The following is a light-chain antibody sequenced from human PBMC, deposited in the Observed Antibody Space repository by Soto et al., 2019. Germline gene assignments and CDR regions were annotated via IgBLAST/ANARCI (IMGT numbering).Light chain of an antibody. Sequence: QSVLTQPPSVSGAPGQRVTISCTGSSSNIGAGYDVHWYQQLPGTAPKLLIYGNSNRPSGVPDRFSGSKSGTSASLAITGLQAEEEADYYRQSYDSSRSLVFGAGTKLTVL. V-gene: IGLV1-40*01. J-gene: IGLJ2*01. CDR2: GNS. CDR1: SSNIGAGYD. CDR3: QSYDSSRSLV.